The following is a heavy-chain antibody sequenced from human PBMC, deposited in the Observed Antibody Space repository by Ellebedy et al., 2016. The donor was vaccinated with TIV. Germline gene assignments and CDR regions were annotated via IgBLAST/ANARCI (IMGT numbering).Heavy chain of an antibody. CDR1: GFTFTASY. D-gene: IGHD3-22*01. V-gene: IGHV1-2*06. J-gene: IGHJ2*01. CDR2: INPNTGGT. Sequence: AASVKVSCKASGFTFTASYIHWVRQAPGQGLEWMGRINPNTGGTKYAQNFPGRVTMTRDTSSNTAYMELSRLRSDDTAVYYCAKAPGGDSSGYYSYFDLWGRGTLVTVSS. CDR3: AKAPGGDSSGYYSYFDL.